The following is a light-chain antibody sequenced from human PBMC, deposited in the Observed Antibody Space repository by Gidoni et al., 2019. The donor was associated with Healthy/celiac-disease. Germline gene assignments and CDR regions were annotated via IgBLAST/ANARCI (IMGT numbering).Light chain of an antibody. CDR3: QQYNNWPPERT. V-gene: IGKV3-15*01. CDR2: GAS. J-gene: IGKJ1*01. CDR1: QSVSSN. Sequence: EIVMTQSPATLSVSPGERATLSCRASQSVSSNLDLYQQKPGQAPRLLIYGASTRATGIPARFSGSGSGTEFTLTISSLQSEDFAVYYCQQYNNWPPERTFGQGTKVEIK.